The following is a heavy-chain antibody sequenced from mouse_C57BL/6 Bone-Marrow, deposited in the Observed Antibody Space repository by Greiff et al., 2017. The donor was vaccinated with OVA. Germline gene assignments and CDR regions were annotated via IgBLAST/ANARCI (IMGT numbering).Heavy chain of an antibody. CDR2: IYPGGGYT. CDR1: GYTFTNYW. Sequence: VQLQQSGAELVRPGTSVKMSCKASGYTFTNYWIGWAKQRPGHGLEWIGDIYPGGGYTNYNEKFKGKATLTADKSSSTAYMQFSSLTSEDSAIYYCERSLWLRRGDYYAMDYWGQGTSVTVSS. J-gene: IGHJ4*01. CDR3: ERSLWLRRGDYYAMDY. V-gene: IGHV1-63*01. D-gene: IGHD2-2*01.